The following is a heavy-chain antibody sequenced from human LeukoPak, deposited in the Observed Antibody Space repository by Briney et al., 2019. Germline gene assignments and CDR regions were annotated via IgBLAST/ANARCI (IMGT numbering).Heavy chain of an antibody. CDR1: GGTFSSYA. V-gene: IGHV1-69*05. CDR2: IIPIFGTA. D-gene: IGHD3-16*01. CDR3: ARDRRFMTPYYFDY. Sequence: SVKVSCKVSGGTFSSYAISWVRQAPGQGLEWMGGIIPIFGTANYAQKFQGRVTITTDESTSTAYMELSSLRSEDTAVYYCARDRRFMTPYYFDYWGQGTLVTVSS. J-gene: IGHJ4*02.